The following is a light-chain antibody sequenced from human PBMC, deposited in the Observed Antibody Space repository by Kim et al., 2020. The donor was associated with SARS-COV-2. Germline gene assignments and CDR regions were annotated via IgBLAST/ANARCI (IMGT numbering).Light chain of an antibody. CDR2: EDT. J-gene: IGLJ2*01. CDR3: QAWGTRTVV. CDR1: KLGDKY. Sequence: SYELTQPPSVSVSPGQTASITCSGDKLGDKYAYWYQQKPGQSPVLVIYEDTKRPSGIPERFSAPNSENTATLTISGTQAIDEADYYCQAWGTRTVVFGGGTKLTVL. V-gene: IGLV3-1*01.